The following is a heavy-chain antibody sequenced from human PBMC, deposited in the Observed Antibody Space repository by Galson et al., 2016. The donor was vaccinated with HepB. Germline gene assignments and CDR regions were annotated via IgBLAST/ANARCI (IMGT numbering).Heavy chain of an antibody. CDR3: ARALFGSGSYWCMDV. Sequence: SLRLSCAASGFTFSSSTMNWVRQSPGKGLEWVSYISSSGDTIYYADSVKGRFTISRDNAKNSLFLQMNSLRDEDTAVYYCARALFGSGSYWCMDVWGQGPTVTVSS. V-gene: IGHV3-48*02. D-gene: IGHD3-10*01. CDR2: ISSSGDTI. CDR1: GFTFSSST. J-gene: IGHJ6*02.